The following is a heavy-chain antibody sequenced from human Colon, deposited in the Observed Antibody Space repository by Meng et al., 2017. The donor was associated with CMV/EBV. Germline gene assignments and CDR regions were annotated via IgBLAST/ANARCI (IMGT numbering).Heavy chain of an antibody. CDR1: GFSLSTSEVG. CDR2: IYWDDDK. J-gene: IGHJ4*02. V-gene: IGHV2-5*02. D-gene: IGHD2-2*01. CDR3: AHKSLPAAFFDY. Sequence: QLTLKESCPTLVKPTQTLTLTCTFSGFSLSTSEVGVGWICQPPGKALEWLALIYWDDDKRYRSSLGNRLTLTHDASKNQVVLTMTDMDPVDTATYYCAHKSLPAAFFDYWSQGTLVTVSS.